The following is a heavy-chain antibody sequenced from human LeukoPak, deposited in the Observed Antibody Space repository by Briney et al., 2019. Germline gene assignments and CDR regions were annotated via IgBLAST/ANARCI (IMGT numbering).Heavy chain of an antibody. V-gene: IGHV3-33*01. CDR3: ARGDYFDY. J-gene: IGHJ4*02. CDR2: IWYDGSHK. CDR1: GFSFSSYG. Sequence: GGVLRLSCAASGFSFSSYGMHWVRQAPGKGLEWVAVIWYDGSHKYYADSVKGRFTISRDNAKNTLYLQMNSLRAEDTAVYYCARGDYFDYWGQGTLVTVSS.